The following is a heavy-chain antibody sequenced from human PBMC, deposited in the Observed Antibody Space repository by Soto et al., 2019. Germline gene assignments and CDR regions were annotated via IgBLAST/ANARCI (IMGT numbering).Heavy chain of an antibody. CDR1: DFTFSNYA. CDR2: ISGSGRET. D-gene: IGHD3-22*01. J-gene: IGHJ4*02. CDR3: AKDLVPYDTDGYWMTY. Sequence: GGSLRLSCAASDFTFSNYAMSWVRLAPGRGLEWVSTISGSGRETNYAESVRGRFIISRDNSKNTLSLLMSSLRTEDTALYYCAKDLVPYDTDGYWMTYWGQGTPVTVSS. V-gene: IGHV3-23*01.